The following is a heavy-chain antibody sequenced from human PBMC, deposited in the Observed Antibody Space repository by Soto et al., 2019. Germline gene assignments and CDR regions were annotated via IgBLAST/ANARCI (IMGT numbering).Heavy chain of an antibody. CDR3: ARDGVAVTTGISGY. J-gene: IGHJ4*02. Sequence: QVQLVQSGAEVKKPGASVQVSCKASGYTFTSYSISWVRQAPGQGLEWMGWISVYNGNTKYAQDFQGRVTMTTDTSTNTAYMELRSLRSDDTAVYYCARDGVAVTTGISGYWGQGTLVTVSS. CDR2: ISVYNGNT. CDR1: GYTFTSYS. V-gene: IGHV1-18*01. D-gene: IGHD4-4*01.